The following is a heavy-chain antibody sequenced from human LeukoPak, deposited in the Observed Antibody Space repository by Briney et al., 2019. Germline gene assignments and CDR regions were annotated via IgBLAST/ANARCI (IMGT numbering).Heavy chain of an antibody. CDR2: IYTSGST. CDR3: ASTDCTATSCYMLGSFDR. CDR1: GGSISSYY. Sequence: PSETLSLTCIVSGGSISSYYWSWIRQPPGKGLEWIGYIYTSGSTNYNPSLKSRVTISVDTSKSQFSLKLSSVTAADTAVYCCASTDCTATSCYMLGSFDRWGQGTLVTVSS. V-gene: IGHV4-4*09. J-gene: IGHJ5*02. D-gene: IGHD2-2*02.